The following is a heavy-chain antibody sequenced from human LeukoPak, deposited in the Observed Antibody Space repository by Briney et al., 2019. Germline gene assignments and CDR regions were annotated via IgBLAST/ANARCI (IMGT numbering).Heavy chain of an antibody. CDR2: IYYSGST. J-gene: IGHJ4*02. V-gene: IGHV4-59*01. Sequence: SETLSLTCTVSGGSISSYYWSWIRQPPGKGLEWIGYIYYSGSTNYNPSLMSRVTISVDTSKNQFSLKLSSVTAADTAVYYCARRDYSSSDYFDYWGQGTLVTVSS. CDR1: GGSISSYY. D-gene: IGHD6-6*01. CDR3: ARRDYSSSDYFDY.